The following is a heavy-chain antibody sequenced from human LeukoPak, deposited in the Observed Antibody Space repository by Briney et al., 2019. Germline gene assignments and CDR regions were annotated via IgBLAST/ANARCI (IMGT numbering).Heavy chain of an antibody. V-gene: IGHV3-23*01. J-gene: IGHJ4*02. CDR1: GFTFSSYA. CDR2: ISGSGGST. CDR3: AKSCNLNLWFGEWYFDY. D-gene: IGHD3-10*01. Sequence: GGSLRLSCAASGFTFSSYAMSWVRQAPGKGLEWVSAISGSGGSTYYADSVKGRFTISRDNSKNTLYLQMNSLRAEDTAVYYCAKSCNLNLWFGEWYFDYWGQGTLVTVSS.